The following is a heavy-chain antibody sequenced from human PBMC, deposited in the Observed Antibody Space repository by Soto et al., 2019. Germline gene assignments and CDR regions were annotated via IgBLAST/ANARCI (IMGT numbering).Heavy chain of an antibody. J-gene: IGHJ4*02. D-gene: IGHD2-8*01. Sequence: QVQLVESGGGLVKPGGSLRLSCAASGFTFSDYYMSWIRQAPGKGLEWVSYISSSGSTIYYADSVKGRFTISRENAKNSLYLQMNSLRAEDTAVYYCARDFPLTPLIPWSPYFDYWGQGTLVTVSS. V-gene: IGHV3-11*01. CDR2: ISSSGSTI. CDR1: GFTFSDYY. CDR3: ARDFPLTPLIPWSPYFDY.